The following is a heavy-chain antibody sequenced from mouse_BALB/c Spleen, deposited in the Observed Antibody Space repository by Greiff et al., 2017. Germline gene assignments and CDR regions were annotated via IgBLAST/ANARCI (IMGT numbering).Heavy chain of an antibody. Sequence: EVQGVESGPGLVKPSQSLSLTCTVTGYSITSDYAWNWIRQFPGNKLEWMGYISYSGSTSYNPSLKSRISITRDTSKNQFFLQLNSVTTEDTATYYCARSGGAYWGQGTLVTVSA. D-gene: IGHD4-1*01. V-gene: IGHV3-2*02. CDR2: ISYSGST. CDR3: ARSGGAY. J-gene: IGHJ3*01. CDR1: GYSITSDYA.